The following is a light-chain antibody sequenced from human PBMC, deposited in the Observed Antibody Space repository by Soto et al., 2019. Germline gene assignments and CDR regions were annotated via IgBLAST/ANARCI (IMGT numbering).Light chain of an antibody. CDR3: QSYDSSLSGFYV. CDR1: SSNIGAGYD. V-gene: IGLV1-40*01. CDR2: GNS. J-gene: IGLJ1*01. Sequence: QSVLTQPPSVPGAPGQRVTISCTGSSSNIGAGYDVHWYQQLPGTAPKLLIYGNSNRPSGVPDRFSGSKSGTSASLAITGLQAEDEADYYCQSYDSSLSGFYVFGTGTKVPVL.